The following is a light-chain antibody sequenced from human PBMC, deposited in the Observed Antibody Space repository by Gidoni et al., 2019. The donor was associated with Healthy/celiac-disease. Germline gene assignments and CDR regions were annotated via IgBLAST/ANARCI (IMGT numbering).Light chain of an antibody. CDR3: AAWDDSLNANWV. CDR1: SSNIGSNT. CDR2: SNN. V-gene: IGLV1-44*01. J-gene: IGLJ3*02. Sequence: QSVLTQPPSASGTPGQRVTISCSGSSSNIGSNTVNWYQQLPGTAPKLLISSNNQRPSGVPDRFSGSKSGTSASLAISGLQSEDDADYYCAAWDDSLNANWVFGGGTKLTVL.